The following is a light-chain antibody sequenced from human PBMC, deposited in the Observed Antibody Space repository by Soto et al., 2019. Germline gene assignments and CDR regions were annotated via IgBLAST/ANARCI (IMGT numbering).Light chain of an antibody. CDR1: SSDLGGYNF. V-gene: IGLV2-14*01. J-gene: IGLJ1*01. CDR3: TSYTSSFTHL. Sequence: QSVLTQPASVSGSPGQSITISCTGTSSDLGGYNFVSWYQHHPGKAPKLMIFQVSNRPSGVSNRFSGSKSGNTASLTISGLQTEDEADYYCTSYTSSFTHLFGTGTKVTVL. CDR2: QVS.